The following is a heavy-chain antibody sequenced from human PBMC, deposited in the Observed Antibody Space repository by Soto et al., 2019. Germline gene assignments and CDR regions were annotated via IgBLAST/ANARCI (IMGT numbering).Heavy chain of an antibody. V-gene: IGHV4-31*03. J-gene: IGHJ6*02. CDR3: ARDTSGSGSYKNYYGMDV. D-gene: IGHD3-10*01. CDR2: IYYSGST. Sequence: QVQLQESGPGLVKPSQTLSLTCTVSGGSISSGGYYWSWIRQHPGKGLEWIGYIYYSGSTYYNPSLKSRVNQSVETSKNQFSLKLSSVTAADTAVYYCARDTSGSGSYKNYYGMDVWGQGTTVTVSS. CDR1: GGSISSGGYY.